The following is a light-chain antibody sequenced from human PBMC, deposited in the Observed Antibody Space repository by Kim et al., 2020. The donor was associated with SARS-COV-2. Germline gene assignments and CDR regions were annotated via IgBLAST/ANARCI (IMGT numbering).Light chain of an antibody. CDR1: QSVVYSSNNKNY. CDR3: QQYNGYPRT. Sequence: DIVLTQSPDSLAVSLGERATINCKSSQSVVYSSNNKNYLAWYQQKPGQPPNLLTYWASTREFGVPDRFSGSGSGTDFTLTISSVQAEDVAVYYCQQYNGYPRTFGQGTKVDIK. V-gene: IGKV4-1*01. CDR2: WAS. J-gene: IGKJ1*01.